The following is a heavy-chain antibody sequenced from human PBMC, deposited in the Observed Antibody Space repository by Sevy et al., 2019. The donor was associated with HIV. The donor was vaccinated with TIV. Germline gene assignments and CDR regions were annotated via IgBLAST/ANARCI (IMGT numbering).Heavy chain of an antibody. CDR1: GYTFTSYD. CDR3: AFSDITICGVVPLKQRDYYYGMDV. J-gene: IGHJ6*02. CDR2: MNPNSGNT. V-gene: IGHV1-8*01. Sequence: ASVKVSCKASGYTFTSYDINWVRQATGQGLEGMGWMNPNSGNTGYAQKFQGRVTMTRNTSISIAYMEVSSLRSEDTAVYYCAFSDITICGVVPLKQRDYYYGMDVWGQGTTVTVSS. D-gene: IGHD3-3*01.